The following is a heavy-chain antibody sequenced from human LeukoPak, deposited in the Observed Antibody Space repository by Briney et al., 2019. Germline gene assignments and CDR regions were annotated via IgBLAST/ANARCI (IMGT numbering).Heavy chain of an antibody. J-gene: IGHJ6*03. CDR3: ARETSQKGAHYMDV. CDR1: GGSISSSSYY. V-gene: IGHV4-39*07. D-gene: IGHD3-16*01. Sequence: SETLSLTCTVSGGSISSSSYYWGWIRQPPGKGLEWIGSFYFSRSTYYNPSLKSRVTISVDTSKNQFSLKLSSVTAADTAVYYCARETSQKGAHYMDVWGKGTTVTISS. CDR2: FYFSRST.